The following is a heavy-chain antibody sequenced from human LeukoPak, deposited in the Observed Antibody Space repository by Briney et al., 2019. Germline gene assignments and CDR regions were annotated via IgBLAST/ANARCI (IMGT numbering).Heavy chain of an antibody. J-gene: IGHJ4*02. CDR1: GFTFSSYG. V-gene: IGHV3-30*18. CDR2: ISYDGSKK. Sequence: GGSLRLSCAASGFTFSSYGMHWVRQAPGKGLEWVAVISYDGSKKYYADSVKGRFTISRDNSKNTLSLQVSSLRAEDTAVYYCAKDRYSYAFEYSDSWGQGTLVTVSS. CDR3: AKDRYSYAFEYSDS. D-gene: IGHD5-18*01.